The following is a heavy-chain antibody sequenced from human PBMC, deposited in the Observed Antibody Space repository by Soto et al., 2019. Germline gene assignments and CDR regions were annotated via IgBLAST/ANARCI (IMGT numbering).Heavy chain of an antibody. J-gene: IGHJ4*02. Sequence: EVQLVETGGGLIQPGGSLRLSCAASGFTVSNYNMSWVRQAPGKGLEWVSLIYSGGSTIYEDYVKGRFTISRDNPKNTLLLHMNSLRAEDTGVYFCATYTSLDDWGQGTLVTVSS. V-gene: IGHV3-53*02. D-gene: IGHD2-2*02. CDR3: ATYTSLDD. CDR1: GFTVSNYN. CDR2: IYSGGST.